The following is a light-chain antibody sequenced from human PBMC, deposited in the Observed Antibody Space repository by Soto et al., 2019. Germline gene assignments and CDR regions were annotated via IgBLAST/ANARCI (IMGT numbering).Light chain of an antibody. CDR2: AAS. J-gene: IGKJ1*01. CDR3: QQYSSSSTWT. V-gene: IGKV3-20*01. Sequence: EIVLTQSPGTLSLSPGERATLSCRASQSVSSAYLAWYQHKPGQPPTLLIYAASSRVTVIPDRFSGSGSGTDFTLTISRLEPEDFAVYYCQQYSSSSTWTFGQGTKVEIK. CDR1: QSVSSAY.